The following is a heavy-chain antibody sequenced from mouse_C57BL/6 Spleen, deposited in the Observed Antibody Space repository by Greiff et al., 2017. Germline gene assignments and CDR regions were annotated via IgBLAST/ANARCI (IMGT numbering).Heavy chain of an antibody. Sequence: QVQLKQPGAELVRPGSSVKLSCKSSGYTFPSYWLAWVKQRPGQGLEWIGNIYPSDSETHYNQKFKDQATLTVDKSSSTAYMQLSSLTSEDSAVYYCAREGDYDGYFDVWGTGTTVTVSS. CDR2: IYPSDSET. V-gene: IGHV1-61*01. J-gene: IGHJ1*03. CDR1: GYTFPSYW. CDR3: AREGDYDGYFDV. D-gene: IGHD2-4*01.